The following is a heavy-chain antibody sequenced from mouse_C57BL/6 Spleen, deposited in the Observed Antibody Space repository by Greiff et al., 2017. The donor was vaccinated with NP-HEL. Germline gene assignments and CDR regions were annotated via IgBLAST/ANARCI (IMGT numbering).Heavy chain of an antibody. V-gene: IGHV10-3*01. D-gene: IGHD2-5*01. Sequence: DVHLVESGGGLVQPKGSLKLSCAASGFTFNTYAMHWVRQAPGKGLEWVARIRSKSSNYATHYADSVKDRFTISRDDSQSMLYLQMNNLKTEDTAMYYCVREAYYSNPFDYWGQGTTLTVSS. CDR1: GFTFNTYA. CDR3: VREAYYSNPFDY. J-gene: IGHJ2*01. CDR2: IRSKSSNYAT.